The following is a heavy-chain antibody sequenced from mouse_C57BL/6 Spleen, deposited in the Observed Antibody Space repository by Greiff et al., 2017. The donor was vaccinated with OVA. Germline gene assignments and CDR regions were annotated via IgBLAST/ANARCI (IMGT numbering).Heavy chain of an antibody. Sequence: EVQLQQSGPELVKPGASVKISCKASGYTFTDYYMNWVKQSHGKSLEWIGDINPNNGGTSYNQKFKGKATLTVDKSSSTAYMELRSLTSEDSAVYYCARSVYGNSGYYFDYWGQGTTLTVSS. D-gene: IGHD2-10*02. J-gene: IGHJ2*01. CDR2: INPNNGGT. CDR1: GYTFTDYY. CDR3: ARSVYGNSGYYFDY. V-gene: IGHV1-26*01.